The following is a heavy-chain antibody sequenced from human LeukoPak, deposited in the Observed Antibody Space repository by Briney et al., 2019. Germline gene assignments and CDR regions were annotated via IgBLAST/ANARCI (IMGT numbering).Heavy chain of an antibody. V-gene: IGHV4-61*01. J-gene: IGHJ5*02. CDR2: IYYSGST. Sequence: PSETLSLTCTVSGGSVSSGSYYCGWIREPPGKGLEWLGYIYYSGSTNYNPSLKSRVTISVDTSKNQFSLKLSSVTAADTAVYYCASPRSYYDSSGYYISWGQGTLVTVSS. D-gene: IGHD3-22*01. CDR1: GGSVSSGSYY. CDR3: ASPRSYYDSSGYYIS.